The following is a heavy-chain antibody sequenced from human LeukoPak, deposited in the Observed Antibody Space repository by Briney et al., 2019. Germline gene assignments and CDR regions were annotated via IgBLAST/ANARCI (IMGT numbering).Heavy chain of an antibody. D-gene: IGHD2-21*01. CDR1: GDSITSDHY. V-gene: IGHV4-38-2*02. Sequence: SETLSLTCTVSGDSITSDHYWTWIRQPPGKGLEWIGYIWPSGSTNYNSSLSGRVAISLDKSRNHFTLMVTAVTAADTAFYYCARKGPEHLPTYFDHWGRGILVTVSS. CDR2: IWPSGST. CDR3: ARKGPEHLPTYFDH. J-gene: IGHJ4*02.